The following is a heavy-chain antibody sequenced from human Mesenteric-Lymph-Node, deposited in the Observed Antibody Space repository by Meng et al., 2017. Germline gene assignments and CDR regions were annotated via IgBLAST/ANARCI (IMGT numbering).Heavy chain of an antibody. CDR1: GGTFSSYA. CDR2: IIPIFGTA. V-gene: IGHV1-69*13. Sequence: SVKVSCKASGGTFSSYAISWVRQAPGQGLEWMGGIIPIFGTANYAQKFQGRVTITADESTSTAYMELSSLRSEDTAVYYCAGIVGCSGGLCHRNWGQGTLVTVSS. D-gene: IGHD2-15*01. CDR3: AGIVGCSGGLCHRN. J-gene: IGHJ4*02.